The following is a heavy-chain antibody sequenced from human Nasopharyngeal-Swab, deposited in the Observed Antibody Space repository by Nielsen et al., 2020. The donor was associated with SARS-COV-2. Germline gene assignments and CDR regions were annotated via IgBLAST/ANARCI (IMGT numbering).Heavy chain of an antibody. J-gene: IGHJ5*02. CDR3: ARGWFDYDNSGYPRKWFDP. CDR1: GGSFSSYG. D-gene: IGHD3-22*01. CDR2: IIPLFGTA. Sequence: SVKVSCKASGGSFSSYGIGWVRQAAGQGLAWMGGIIPLFGTANYAQKFQGRVTITADESANTAYMELRSLRSEDTAVYYCARGWFDYDNSGYPRKWFDPWGQGTLVTVSS. V-gene: IGHV1-69*13.